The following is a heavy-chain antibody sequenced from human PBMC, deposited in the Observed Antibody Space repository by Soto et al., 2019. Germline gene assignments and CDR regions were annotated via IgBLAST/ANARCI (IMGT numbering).Heavy chain of an antibody. CDR1: GFPFSSYA. V-gene: IGHV3-23*01. Sequence: GGSLRLSCAASGFPFSSYAMSWVRQTPEKGLEWVAGNRSGGNDTQYADFAQSRPTFSRHKSRNTLYLQMNSLRADDTAMYFSAMSLSMVAPDKDPFAYWGQGPRVTSPQ. J-gene: IGHJ4*02. D-gene: IGHD3-10*01. CDR2: NRSGGNDT. CDR3: AMSLSMVAPDKDPFAY.